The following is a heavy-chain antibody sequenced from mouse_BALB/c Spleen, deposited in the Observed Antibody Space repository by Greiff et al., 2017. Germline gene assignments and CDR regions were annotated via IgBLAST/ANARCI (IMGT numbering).Heavy chain of an antibody. CDR1: GYSITSGYY. J-gene: IGHJ2*01. V-gene: IGHV3-6*02. CDR2: ISYDGSN. D-gene: IGHD1-1*01. Sequence: DVKLQESGPGLVKPSQSLSLTCSVTGYSITSGYYWNWIRQFPGNKLEWMGYISYDGSNNYNPSLKNRISITRDTSKNQFFLKLNSVTTEDTATYYCARDYGSSYFDYWGQGTTLTVSS. CDR3: ARDYGSSYFDY.